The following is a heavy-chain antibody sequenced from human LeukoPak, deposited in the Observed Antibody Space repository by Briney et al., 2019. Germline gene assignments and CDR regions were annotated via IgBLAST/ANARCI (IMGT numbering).Heavy chain of an antibody. V-gene: IGHV3-64*01. D-gene: IGHD3/OR15-3a*01. CDR3: ARVGTGQFDY. CDR1: GFTFSSYA. J-gene: IGHJ4*02. Sequence: GGSLRLSCAASGFTFSSYAMHWVRQAPGKGLEYVSAISSNGGSTYYANSVKGRFTISRDNSKNTLYLQMGSLRAEDMAVYYCARVGTGQFDYWGQGTLVTVSS. CDR2: ISSNGGST.